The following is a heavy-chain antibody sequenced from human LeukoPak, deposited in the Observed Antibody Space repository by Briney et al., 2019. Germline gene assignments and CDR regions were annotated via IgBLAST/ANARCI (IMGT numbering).Heavy chain of an antibody. CDR3: AREKTKVVPAAAPGGAFDI. CDR1: GFTFSSYA. J-gene: IGHJ3*02. CDR2: ISYDGSNK. Sequence: GGSLRLSCAASGFTFSSYAMHWVRQAPGKGLEWVAVISYDGSNKYYADSVKGRFTISRDNSKNTLYLQMNSLRAEDTAVYYCAREKTKVVPAAAPGGAFDIWGQGTMVTVSS. V-gene: IGHV3-30-3*01. D-gene: IGHD2-2*01.